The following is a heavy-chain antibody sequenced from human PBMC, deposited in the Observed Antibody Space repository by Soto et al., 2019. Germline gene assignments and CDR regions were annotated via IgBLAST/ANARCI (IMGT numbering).Heavy chain of an antibody. V-gene: IGHV3-21*01. J-gene: IGHJ6*03. CDR1: GFTFSSYS. CDR3: ARIDILTSYYYMDV. Sequence: GGSLRLSCAASGFTFSSYSMNWVRQAPGKGLEWVSSISSSSSYIYYADSVKGRFTISRDNAKNSLYLQMNSLRAKDTAVYYCARIDILTSYYYMDVWGKGTTVTVSS. D-gene: IGHD3-9*01. CDR2: ISSSSSYI.